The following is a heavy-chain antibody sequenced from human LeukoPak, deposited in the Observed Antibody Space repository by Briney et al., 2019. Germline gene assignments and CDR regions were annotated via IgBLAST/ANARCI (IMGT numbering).Heavy chain of an antibody. D-gene: IGHD3-10*01. CDR3: ARVRKTELLWFGELPPDFDY. J-gene: IGHJ4*02. CDR2: IKQDGSEK. V-gene: IGHV3-7*01. CDR1: GFTFSSYW. Sequence: QPGRSLRLSCAASGFTFSSYWMSWVRQAPGKGLEWVANIKQDGSEKYYVDSVKGRFTISRDNAKNSLYLQMNSLRAEDTAVYYCARVRKTELLWFGELPPDFDYWGQGTLVTVSS.